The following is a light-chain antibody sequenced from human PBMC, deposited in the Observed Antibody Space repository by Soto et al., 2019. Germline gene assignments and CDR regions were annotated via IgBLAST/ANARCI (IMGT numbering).Light chain of an antibody. CDR2: EVN. Sequence: QLVLTQPPSASGSPGQSVTISCTGTSSDVVGYNYVSWYQQHPGKAPKLMIYEVNKRPSGVPDRFSGSKSGNTASLTVSGLQAEDEADYYCSSYAGTNNVFGTGTKVTVL. CDR3: SSYAGTNNV. V-gene: IGLV2-8*01. J-gene: IGLJ1*01. CDR1: SSDVVGYNY.